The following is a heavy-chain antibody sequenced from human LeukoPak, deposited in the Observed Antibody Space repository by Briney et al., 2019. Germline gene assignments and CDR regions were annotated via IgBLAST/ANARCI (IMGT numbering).Heavy chain of an antibody. CDR1: GFTLSNEA. CDR3: TKSRSGSSNWALQVFDN. V-gene: IGHV3-23*01. Sequence: GGSLRLSCAVSGFTLSNEAMGWVRQLRGGGLEWVSTISPGGGTTYYAESMKGRFTISRDNSKSTLYLEMNSLRAEDTAVYYRTKSRSGSSNWALQVFDNWGQGALVTVSS. D-gene: IGHD4-11*01. J-gene: IGHJ4*02. CDR2: ISPGGGTT.